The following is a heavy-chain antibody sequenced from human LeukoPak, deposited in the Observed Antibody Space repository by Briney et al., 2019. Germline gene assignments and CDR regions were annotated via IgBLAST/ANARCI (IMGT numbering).Heavy chain of an antibody. Sequence: SETLSLTCAVYGGSFSGYYWSWIRQPPGKGLEWIGEINHSGSTNYNPSLKSRVTISVDTSKNQFSLKLSSVTAADTAVYYCARGRRTGTTSRRRLNDAFDIWGQGTMVTVSS. CDR2: INHSGST. CDR3: ARGRRTGTTSRRRLNDAFDI. J-gene: IGHJ3*02. D-gene: IGHD1-1*01. CDR1: GGSFSGYY. V-gene: IGHV4-34*01.